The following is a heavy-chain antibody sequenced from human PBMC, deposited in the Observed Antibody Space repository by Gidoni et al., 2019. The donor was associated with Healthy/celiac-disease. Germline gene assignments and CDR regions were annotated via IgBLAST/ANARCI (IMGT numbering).Heavy chain of an antibody. CDR3: AKVPYSYGFCCGY. CDR2: ISGSGGST. V-gene: IGHV3-23*01. CDR1: GFTFSSYA. Sequence: EVQLLESGGGLVQPGGSLRLSCAASGFTFSSYAMSWVRQAPGKGLEWVSAISGSGGSTYYADSVKGWFTISRDNSKNTLYLQMNSLRAEDTAVYYCAKVPYSYGFCCGYWGQGTLVTVSS. D-gene: IGHD5-18*01. J-gene: IGHJ4*02.